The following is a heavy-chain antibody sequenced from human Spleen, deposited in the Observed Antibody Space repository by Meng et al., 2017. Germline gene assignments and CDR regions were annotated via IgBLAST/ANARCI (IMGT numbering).Heavy chain of an antibody. CDR2: IHPSDSDI. D-gene: IGHD6-6*01. Sequence: GESLKISCQGFGYSFATYWIGWVRQTPGKGLEWMGIIHPSDSDIRYSPSFQGQVTISADKSTSTAYLQWSSLKASDTAMYYCAKAAIAAERRWFDPWGQGTLVTVSS. J-gene: IGHJ5*02. V-gene: IGHV5-51*01. CDR1: GYSFATYW. CDR3: AKAAIAAERRWFDP.